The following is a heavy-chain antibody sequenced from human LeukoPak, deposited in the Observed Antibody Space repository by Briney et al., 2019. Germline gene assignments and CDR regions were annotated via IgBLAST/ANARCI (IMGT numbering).Heavy chain of an antibody. CDR1: GFDFSNYW. J-gene: IGHJ4*02. D-gene: IGHD1-26*01. CDR3: ARRSGLEY. Sequence: GGSLRLSCGASGFDFSNYWMSWFRQAPGKGLEWVANIKQDGSEKYYVDSVKGRFTISRDNAKNSLFLQMNSLRAEDTAVYYCARRSGLEYWGQGTLVTVSS. CDR2: IKQDGSEK. V-gene: IGHV3-7*01.